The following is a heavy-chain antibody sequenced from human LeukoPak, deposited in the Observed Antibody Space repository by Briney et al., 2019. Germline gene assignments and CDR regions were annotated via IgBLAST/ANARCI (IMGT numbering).Heavy chain of an antibody. J-gene: IGHJ4*02. CDR2: INQDASEI. V-gene: IGHV3-7*01. CDR1: GFTFSTYW. D-gene: IGHD2-21*02. CDR3: ATDRDNSDWQKRFDS. Sequence: GGSLRLSCTASGFTFSTYWMNWYRQAPGKGLEWVGNINQDASEINYVDSVRGRFTISRDNAKNSLHLQMNSLRAEDTAVYYCATDRDNSDWQKRFDSWGQGTLVTVSS.